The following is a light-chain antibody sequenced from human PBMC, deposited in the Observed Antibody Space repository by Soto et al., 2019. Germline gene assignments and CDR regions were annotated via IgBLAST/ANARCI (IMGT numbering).Light chain of an antibody. V-gene: IGLV1-51*01. Sequence: QCGLTQPPSVSAAPGQKVTISCSGSSSNIGGNSVSWYQQLPGTAPKLLIYDDNKRPSGIPDRFSGSKSGTSATLGITGFQTGDEADYYCGSWDSSLSAYVFGTGTKATAL. CDR2: DDN. CDR1: SSNIGGNS. J-gene: IGLJ1*01. CDR3: GSWDSSLSAYV.